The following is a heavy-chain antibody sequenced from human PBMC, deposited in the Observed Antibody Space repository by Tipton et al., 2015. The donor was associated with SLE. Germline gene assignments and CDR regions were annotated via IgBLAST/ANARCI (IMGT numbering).Heavy chain of an antibody. D-gene: IGHD4-23*01. J-gene: IGHJ5*02. CDR3: ARGPVAGNWFDP. Sequence: TLSLTCAVSGGSISSSNWWSWIRQPAGKGLEWIGYIYTSGSTNYNPSLKSRVTISVDTSKNQFSLKLSSVTAADTAVYYCARGPVAGNWFDPWGQGTLVTVSS. V-gene: IGHV4-61*09. CDR2: IYTSGST. CDR1: GGSISSSNW.